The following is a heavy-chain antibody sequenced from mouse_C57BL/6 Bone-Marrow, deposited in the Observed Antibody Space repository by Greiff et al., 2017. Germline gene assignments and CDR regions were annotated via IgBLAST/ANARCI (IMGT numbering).Heavy chain of an antibody. Sequence: QVQLQPSGAELVKPGASVTMSCKASGYTFPSYWITWVKPRPGQGLEWIGDIYPGSGSTNYTEKFKSKATLTVDTSSSTAYMQLSSLTSEDSAVYYCARGSYDYDVDYWCQGTTLTVSS. J-gene: IGHJ2*01. CDR2: IYPGSGST. CDR3: ARGSYDYDVDY. D-gene: IGHD2-4*01. CDR1: GYTFPSYW. V-gene: IGHV1-55*01.